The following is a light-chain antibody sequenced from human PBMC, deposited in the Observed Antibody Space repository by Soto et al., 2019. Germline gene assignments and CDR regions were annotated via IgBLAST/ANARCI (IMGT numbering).Light chain of an antibody. Sequence: EIVLTQSPGTLSLSPGERATLSCRASQTFSSSYLAWYQQKPGQAPRLLIYGASSRATGIPDRFSGSESGTDFTLTISRLEPEDFGVYYCHQYGSSPFTFGQGTKLEIK. J-gene: IGKJ2*01. V-gene: IGKV3-20*01. CDR2: GAS. CDR3: HQYGSSPFT. CDR1: QTFSSSY.